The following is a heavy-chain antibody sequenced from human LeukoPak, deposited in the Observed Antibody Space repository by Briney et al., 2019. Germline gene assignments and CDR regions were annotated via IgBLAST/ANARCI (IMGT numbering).Heavy chain of an antibody. V-gene: IGHV4-59*12. Sequence: SETLSLTCTVSGGSISSYYWSWIRQPPGKGLEWIGYIYYSGSTYYNPSLKSRVTISVDTSKNQFSLKLSSVTAADTAVYYCARSAMWYFDLWGRGTLVTVSS. CDR1: GGSISSYY. CDR3: ARSAMWYFDL. J-gene: IGHJ2*01. CDR2: IYYSGST.